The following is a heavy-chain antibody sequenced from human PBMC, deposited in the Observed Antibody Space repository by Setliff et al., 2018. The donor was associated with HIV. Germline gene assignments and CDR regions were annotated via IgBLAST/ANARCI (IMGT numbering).Heavy chain of an antibody. CDR2: FYYSGSS. J-gene: IGHJ4*02. CDR1: GDSISRRIYY. D-gene: IGHD2-2*01. Sequence: PSLTCTVSGDSISRRIYYWGWIRQPPGKGLEWIGNFYYSGSSHYNPSLKSRVTISVDTSKNQFSLKLISVSAADTAVYYCAKLLPAADMAREIDSWGQGTLVTVSS. V-gene: IGHV4-39*01. CDR3: AKLLPAADMAREIDS.